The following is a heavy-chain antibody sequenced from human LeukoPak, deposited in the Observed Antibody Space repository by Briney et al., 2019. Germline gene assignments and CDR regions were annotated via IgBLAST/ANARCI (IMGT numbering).Heavy chain of an antibody. CDR1: GFTFTTYS. D-gene: IGHD1-26*01. J-gene: IGHJ4*02. Sequence: GGSLTLSCPASGFTFTTYSMNWVRPAPGKGLEWVSSISSSSGYIYYADSVKGRFTISRDNAKNSLYLQMNSLRAEDTAVYYCARDGGATNFDYWGQGTLVTVSS. V-gene: IGHV3-21*01. CDR2: ISSSSGYI. CDR3: ARDGGATNFDY.